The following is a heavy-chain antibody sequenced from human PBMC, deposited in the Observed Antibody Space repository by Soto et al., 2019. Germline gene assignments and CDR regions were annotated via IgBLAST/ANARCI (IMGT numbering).Heavy chain of an antibody. J-gene: IGHJ4*02. Sequence: ASVKVSCKASGYTFTSYAMHWVRQAPGQRLEWMGWINAGNGNTKYPQKFQGRVTITRDTSATTAYMELSSLRSEDTAVYYCARDAGTMVRDSPFFDYWGQGTLVTVSS. CDR1: GYTFTSYA. D-gene: IGHD3-10*01. V-gene: IGHV1-3*01. CDR2: INAGNGNT. CDR3: ARDAGTMVRDSPFFDY.